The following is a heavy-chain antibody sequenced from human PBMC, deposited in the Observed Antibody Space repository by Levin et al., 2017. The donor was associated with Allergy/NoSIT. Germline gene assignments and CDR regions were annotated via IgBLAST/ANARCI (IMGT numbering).Heavy chain of an antibody. CDR3: AREAERIAAQTNFDY. D-gene: IGHD6-6*01. J-gene: IGHJ4*02. V-gene: IGHV1-2*02. Sequence: GESLKISCKASGYTFTGYYMHWVRQAPGQGLEWMGWINPNSGGTNYAQKFQGRVTMTRDTSISTAYMELSRLRSDDTAVYYCAREAERIAAQTNFDYWGQGTLVTVSS. CDR2: INPNSGGT. CDR1: GYTFTGYY.